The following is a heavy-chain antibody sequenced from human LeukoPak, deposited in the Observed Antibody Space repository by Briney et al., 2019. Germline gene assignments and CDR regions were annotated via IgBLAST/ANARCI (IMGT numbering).Heavy chain of an antibody. D-gene: IGHD6-13*01. CDR2: MNADGSPI. CDR1: GFTFSNSW. Sequence: GGSLRLSCAASGFTFSNSWMHWVRQPPGKGLGWVSYMNADGSPIPHADSVRGRFTMSRDNAQNILHLQMNSLRDEDTGVYFCVRGTSNWYGVDFWGRGTLVTVSS. CDR3: VRGTSNWYGVDF. V-gene: IGHV3-74*01. J-gene: IGHJ4*02.